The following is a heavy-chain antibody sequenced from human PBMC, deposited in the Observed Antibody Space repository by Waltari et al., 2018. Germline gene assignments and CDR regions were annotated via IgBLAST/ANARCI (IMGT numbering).Heavy chain of an antibody. V-gene: IGHV4-61*02. CDR1: GGTISSGSSY. Sequence: QVQLQESGPGLVKPSQTLSLTCTVSGGTISSGSSYWSWIRQPAGKGLEWIGRIYTSGSTNYNPSLTSRVTISVDTSKNQFSLKLSSVTAADTAVYYCARTYDSSGSGAFDIWGQGTMVTVSS. CDR3: ARTYDSSGSGAFDI. CDR2: IYTSGST. J-gene: IGHJ3*02. D-gene: IGHD3-22*01.